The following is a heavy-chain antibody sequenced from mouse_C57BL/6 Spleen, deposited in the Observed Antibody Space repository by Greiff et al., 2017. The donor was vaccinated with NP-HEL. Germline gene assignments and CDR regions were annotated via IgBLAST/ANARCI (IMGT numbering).Heavy chain of an antibody. V-gene: IGHV1-39*01. CDR1: GYSFTDSN. Sequence: VQLQQSGPELVKPGASVKISCKASGYSFTDSNMNWVKQSNGKSLEWIGVINPNYGTTSYNQKFKGKATLTVDQSSSTAYMQLNSLTSEDSAVYYCASYYEYEGYYAMDYWGQGTSGTGSS. J-gene: IGHJ4*01. CDR2: INPNYGTT. CDR3: ASYYEYEGYYAMDY. D-gene: IGHD2-4*01.